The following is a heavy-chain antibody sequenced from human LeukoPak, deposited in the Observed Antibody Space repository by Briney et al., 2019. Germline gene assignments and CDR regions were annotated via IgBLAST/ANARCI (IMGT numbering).Heavy chain of an antibody. CDR1: GFTFSSYE. Sequence: PGGSLRLSCAASGFTFSSYEMNWVRQAPGKGLEWISYISASGTITHYADSVKGRFTISRDNAKNSLYLDMSSLRADDTAVYYCARAENSGSGGLDHWGQGTLVTVSS. J-gene: IGHJ5*02. CDR2: ISASGTIT. V-gene: IGHV3-48*03. D-gene: IGHD2-15*01. CDR3: ARAENSGSGGLDH.